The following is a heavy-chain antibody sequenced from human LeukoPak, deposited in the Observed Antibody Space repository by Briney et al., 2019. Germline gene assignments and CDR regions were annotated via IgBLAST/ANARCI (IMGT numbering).Heavy chain of an antibody. CDR2: IWYDGSNK. V-gene: IGHV3-33*01. CDR1: GFIFSSYA. D-gene: IGHD5-18*01. CDR3: ARGLGYSYGYGIDY. Sequence: GGSLRLSCAASGFIFSSYAMHWVRQAPAKGPEWVAIIWYDGSNKYYAESVEGRFTISRGNSKNTLYLQMNSLRAEDTAVYSCARGLGYSYGYGIDYWGQGTLVIASS. J-gene: IGHJ4*02.